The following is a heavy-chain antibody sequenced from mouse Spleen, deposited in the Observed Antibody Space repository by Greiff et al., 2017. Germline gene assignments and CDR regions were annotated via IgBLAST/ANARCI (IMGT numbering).Heavy chain of an antibody. Sequence: EVHLVESGGDLVKPGGSLKLSRAASGFTFSSYGMSWVRQTPDKRLEWVATISSGGSYTYYPDSVKGRFTISRDNAKNTLYLQMSSLKSEDTAMYYCARQYGSSGRDAMDYWGQGTSVTVSS. V-gene: IGHV5-6*01. D-gene: IGHD1-1*01. CDR1: GFTFSSYG. CDR3: ARQYGSSGRDAMDY. CDR2: ISSGGSYT. J-gene: IGHJ4*01.